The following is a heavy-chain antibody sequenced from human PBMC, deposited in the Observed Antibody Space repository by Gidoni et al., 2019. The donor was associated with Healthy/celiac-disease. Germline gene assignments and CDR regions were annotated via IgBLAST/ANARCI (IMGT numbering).Heavy chain of an antibody. CDR3: ARDADSSSWYIYYYGMDV. CDR2: IIPIFGTA. J-gene: IGHJ6*02. Sequence: QVQLVQSGAEVKKPASSVKVSCKASGGTFSSYAISWVRQAPGQGLEWMGGIIPIFGTANYAQKFQGRVTITADESTSTAYMERSSLRSEDTAVYYCARDADSSSWYIYYYGMDVWGQGTTVTVSS. V-gene: IGHV1-69*01. D-gene: IGHD6-13*01. CDR1: GGTFSSYA.